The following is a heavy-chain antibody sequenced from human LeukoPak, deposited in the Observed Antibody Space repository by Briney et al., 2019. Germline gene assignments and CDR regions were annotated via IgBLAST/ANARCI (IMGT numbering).Heavy chain of an antibody. Sequence: GASVKVSCKASGYTFTGYYMHWVRQAPGQGLEWMGWINPNSGGTNYAQKFQGRVTMTRDTSISTAYMELSRLRSDDTAVYYCARAPLDLYDFWSGYMYYYMDVWGKGTTVTVSS. CDR3: ARAPLDLYDFWSGYMYYYMDV. J-gene: IGHJ6*03. V-gene: IGHV1-2*02. CDR2: INPNSGGT. D-gene: IGHD3-3*01. CDR1: GYTFTGYY.